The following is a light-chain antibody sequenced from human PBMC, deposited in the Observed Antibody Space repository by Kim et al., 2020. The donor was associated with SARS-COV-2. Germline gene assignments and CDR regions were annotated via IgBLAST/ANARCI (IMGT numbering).Light chain of an antibody. V-gene: IGLV4-69*01. J-gene: IGLJ3*02. CDR2: LNSDGSH. CDR3: QTWGTGIKV. CDR1: SGHSSYA. Sequence: SVKLTCTLSSGHSSYAIAWHQQQPEKGPRYLMKLNSDGSHSKGDGIPDRFSGSSSGAERYLTISSLQSEDEADYYCQTWGTGIKVFGGGTKLTVL.